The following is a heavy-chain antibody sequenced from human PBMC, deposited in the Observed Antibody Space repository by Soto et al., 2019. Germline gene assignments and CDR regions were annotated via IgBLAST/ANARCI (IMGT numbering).Heavy chain of an antibody. CDR1: GYTFTSYY. CDR2: INPSGGST. CDR3: ARGSSCSGGSCRGSFDY. V-gene: IGHV1-46*03. J-gene: IGHJ4*02. Sequence: ASVKVSCKASGYTFTSYYMHWVRQAPGQGPEWMGIINPSGGSTSYAQKFQGRVTMTRDTSTSTVYMELSSLRSEDTAVYYCARGSSCSGGSCRGSFDYWGQGTLVTVSS. D-gene: IGHD2-15*01.